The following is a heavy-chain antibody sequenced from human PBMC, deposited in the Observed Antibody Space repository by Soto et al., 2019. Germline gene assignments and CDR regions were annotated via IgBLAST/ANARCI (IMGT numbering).Heavy chain of an antibody. Sequence: GGSLRLSCAASGFTFSSYAMDWVRQAPGKGLEWVAVISYDGSNKYYADSVKGRFTISRDNSKNTLYLQMNSLRAEDTAVYYCARGASGRLKSLWVVPAAMPPDYWGQGTLVTVSS. CDR1: GFTFSSYA. CDR3: ARGASGRLKSLWVVPAAMPPDY. CDR2: ISYDGSNK. V-gene: IGHV3-30-3*01. J-gene: IGHJ4*02. D-gene: IGHD2-2*01.